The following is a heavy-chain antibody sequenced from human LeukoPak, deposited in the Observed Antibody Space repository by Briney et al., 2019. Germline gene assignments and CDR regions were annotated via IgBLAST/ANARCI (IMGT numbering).Heavy chain of an antibody. CDR3: ARGRGSTSSYDY. J-gene: IGHJ4*02. D-gene: IGHD2-2*01. Sequence: QTGGSLRLSCAASGFIVSSNYMSWVRQAPGKGLEWVAVFYGGDATNYADSVKGRFTISRDNSKNTLYLQMNSLRVEDTALYYCARGRGSTSSYDYWGQGSLVTVSS. CDR1: GFIVSSNY. CDR2: FYGGDAT. V-gene: IGHV3-53*01.